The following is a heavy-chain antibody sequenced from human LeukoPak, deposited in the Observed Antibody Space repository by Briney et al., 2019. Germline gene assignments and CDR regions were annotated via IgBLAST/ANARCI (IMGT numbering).Heavy chain of an antibody. J-gene: IGHJ4*02. Sequence: GGSLRLSCAASGFTFDDYAMHWVRQAPGKGLEWVSGISWNSGSIGYVDSVKGRFTISRDNAKNSLYLQMNSLRAEDTALYYCAKDHSSSWYYFDYWGQGTLVTVSS. CDR3: AKDHSSSWYYFDY. V-gene: IGHV3-9*01. CDR2: ISWNSGSI. CDR1: GFTFDDYA. D-gene: IGHD6-13*01.